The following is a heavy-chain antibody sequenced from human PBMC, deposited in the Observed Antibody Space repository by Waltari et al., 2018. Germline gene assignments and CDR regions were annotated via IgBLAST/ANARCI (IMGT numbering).Heavy chain of an antibody. J-gene: IGHJ5*02. Sequence: EVQLVESGGGLVQPGRSLRLSCAASGFTFDDYAMHWVRQAPGKGLEWVSGISWNSGSIGDADSVKCRFTISRDNAKNSLYLQMNSLRAEDMALYYCAKGGYYGSGSYPNWFDPWGQGTLVTVSS. V-gene: IGHV3-9*03. CDR3: AKGGYYGSGSYPNWFDP. CDR2: ISWNSGSI. CDR1: GFTFDDYA. D-gene: IGHD3-10*01.